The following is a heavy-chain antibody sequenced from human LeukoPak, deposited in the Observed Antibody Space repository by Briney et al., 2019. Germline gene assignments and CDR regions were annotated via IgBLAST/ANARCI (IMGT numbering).Heavy chain of an antibody. V-gene: IGHV4-39*01. Sequence: SETLSLTCTVSGGSISSSSYYWGWIRQPPGKGLEWIGSIYYSGSTYHNPSLKSRVTISVDTSKNQFSLKLNSVTAADTAVYYCARSRRLMVRGVMGAFDIWGQGTMVTVSS. D-gene: IGHD3-10*01. CDR3: ARSRRLMVRGVMGAFDI. CDR1: GGSISSSSYY. J-gene: IGHJ3*02. CDR2: IYYSGST.